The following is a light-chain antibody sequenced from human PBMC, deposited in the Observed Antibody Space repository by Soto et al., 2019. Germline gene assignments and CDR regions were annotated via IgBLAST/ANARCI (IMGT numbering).Light chain of an antibody. J-gene: IGKJ4*01. V-gene: IGKV1-39*01. CDR1: QSITVY. CDR3: QQSYNSPPIT. CDR2: AAS. Sequence: DIQMTQSPSSLSASVGDSVTITCRASQSITVYLNWYQQKAGQAPKLLIYAASSLQSGDPSRFRGGGSRTEFTLNISSLQPDDFATYYCQQSYNSPPITFGGVTRL.